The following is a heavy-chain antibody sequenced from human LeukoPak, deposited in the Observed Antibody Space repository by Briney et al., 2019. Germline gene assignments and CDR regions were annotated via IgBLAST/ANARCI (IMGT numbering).Heavy chain of an antibody. D-gene: IGHD3-10*01. CDR3: ARGRGPGSFLIDY. J-gene: IGHJ4*02. CDR2: ISNDGSRI. V-gene: IGHV3-30*01. Sequence: PGRSLRLSCAASGFTFNGYAMHWVRQAPVKGLEWVAVISNDGSRIYYADPAKGRFTVSRDNSKSTLYLQMNSLRDEDTAVYYCARGRGPGSFLIDYWGQGTLVTVSS. CDR1: GFTFNGYA.